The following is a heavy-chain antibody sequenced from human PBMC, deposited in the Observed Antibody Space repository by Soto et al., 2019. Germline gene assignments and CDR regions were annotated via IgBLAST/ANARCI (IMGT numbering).Heavy chain of an antibody. Sequence: QVQLVQSGAEVKKPGSSVKVSCKASGGTFSSYAISWVRQAPGQGLEWMGGIIPIFGTANYAQKFQGRVTITADESTSTAYMELSSLRSEDTAVYYCARDRGLRLGDPAGYFDYWGQGTLVTVSS. J-gene: IGHJ4*02. CDR1: GGTFSSYA. D-gene: IGHD3-16*01. CDR2: IIPIFGTA. V-gene: IGHV1-69*01. CDR3: ARDRGLRLGDPAGYFDY.